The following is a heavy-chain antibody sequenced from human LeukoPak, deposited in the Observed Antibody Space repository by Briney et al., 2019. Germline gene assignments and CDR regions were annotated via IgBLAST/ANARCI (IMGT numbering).Heavy chain of an antibody. D-gene: IGHD3-10*01. J-gene: IGHJ4*02. CDR2: ITGSGAGP. CDR1: GFTFSSYP. CDR3: ARSVGVRGAPFDS. Sequence: QPGGSLRLSCAASGFTFSSYPMSWVRQPPGKGLEWVSGITGSGAGPYYADSVKGRFTISRDNSKNTLYLQMSSLRAEDTALYYCARSVGVRGAPFDSWGQGTLVTVSS. V-gene: IGHV3-23*01.